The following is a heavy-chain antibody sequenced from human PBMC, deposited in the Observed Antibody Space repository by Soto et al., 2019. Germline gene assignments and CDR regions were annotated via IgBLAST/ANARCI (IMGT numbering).Heavy chain of an antibody. V-gene: IGHV1-69*05. D-gene: IGHD2-2*02. CDR2: IIPTFGTA. CDR3: ARGLPAAIYLGWFDP. CDR1: GGTFSSYA. J-gene: IGHJ5*02. Sequence: SVKVSCKASGGTFSSYAISWVRQAPGQGLEWMEGIIPTFGTANYAQKFQGRVTMTRDTSISTGYMELSSLRSDDTAVYYCARGLPAAIYLGWFDPWGQGTLVTVSS.